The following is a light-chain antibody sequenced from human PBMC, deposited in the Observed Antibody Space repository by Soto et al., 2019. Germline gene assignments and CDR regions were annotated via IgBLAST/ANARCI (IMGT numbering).Light chain of an antibody. CDR2: DAS. V-gene: IGKV3-20*01. J-gene: IGKJ1*01. CDR3: QQYGSSPPT. CDR1: QSVSSSY. Sequence: EIVLTQSPGTLSLSPGERASLSCRASQSVSSSYLAWYQQIPGQAPRLLINDASRRATGIPDRFSGSGSGTDFTLTISRLEPDDFAVYYCQQYGSSPPTFGQGTKVDIK.